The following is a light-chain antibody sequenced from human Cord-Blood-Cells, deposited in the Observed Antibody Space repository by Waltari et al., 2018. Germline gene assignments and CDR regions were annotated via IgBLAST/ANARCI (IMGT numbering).Light chain of an antibody. V-gene: IGLV2-14*01. CDR1: SSDVGGYSY. CDR2: DVS. Sequence: QSALTQPASVSGSPGQSFTISCTGTSSDVGGYSYVSWYQQHPGKAPKLRIYDVSNRPSGVSNRFSGSKSGNTASLTISGLQAEDEADYYCSSYTSSSTVVFGGGTKPTVL. CDR3: SSYTSSSTVV. J-gene: IGLJ2*01.